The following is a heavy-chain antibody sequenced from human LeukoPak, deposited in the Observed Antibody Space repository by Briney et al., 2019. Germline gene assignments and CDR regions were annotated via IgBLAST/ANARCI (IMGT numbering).Heavy chain of an antibody. J-gene: IGHJ4*02. CDR2: ISGSGGST. D-gene: IGHD4-23*01. CDR3: AKSTTLGDFDY. V-gene: IGHV3-23*01. Sequence: GGSLRLSCAASGFTFSSYGMNWVRQAPGKGLEWVSLISGSGGSTYYADSVKGRFTISSDNSKNTLYLQMNSLRAEDTAVYYCAKSTTLGDFDYWGQGTLVTVSS. CDR1: GFTFSSYG.